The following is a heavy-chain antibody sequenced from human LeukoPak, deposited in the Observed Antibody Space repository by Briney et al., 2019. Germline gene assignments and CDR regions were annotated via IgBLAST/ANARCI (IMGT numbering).Heavy chain of an antibody. D-gene: IGHD6-6*01. CDR3: ARGRSIAARPGYFQH. J-gene: IGHJ1*01. CDR1: GYTFTSYY. CDR2: INPSGGST. V-gene: IGHV1-46*01. Sequence: SVKVSCKASGYTFTSYYMHWVRQAPGQGLEWMGIINPSGGSTSYAQKFQGRVTMTRDTSTSTVYMELNSLRSEDTAVYYCARGRSIAARPGYFQHWGQGTLVTVSS.